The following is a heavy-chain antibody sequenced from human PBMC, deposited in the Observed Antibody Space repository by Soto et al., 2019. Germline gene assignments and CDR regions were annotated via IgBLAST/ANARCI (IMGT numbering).Heavy chain of an antibody. V-gene: IGHV1-18*01. CDR2: ISAYNGNT. CDR1: GYPFTSNG. Sequence: QVHLVRSGVGVRNPGPSVRVPCKAPGYPFTSNGSGWVRQPPGQGLEWMGWISAYNGNTNYAQKLQGRVTMTTDTATSTAYMELRSLRSDDTAVYYCARGRIVGATSPWVTWGQGTLVTVSS. J-gene: IGHJ5*02. CDR3: ARGRIVGATSPWVT. D-gene: IGHD1-26*01.